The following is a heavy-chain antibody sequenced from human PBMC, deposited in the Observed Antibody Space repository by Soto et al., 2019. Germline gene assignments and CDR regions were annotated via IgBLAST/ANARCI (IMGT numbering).Heavy chain of an antibody. Sequence: QVQLQQWGAGLLKPSETLSLTCAVYGGSFSGYYWSWIRQPPGKGLEWIGEINHSGSTNYNPSLKSRVTISVDTSKNQFSLKLSSVTAADTAVYYCARGSIDDFWSGYYMGNWFDPWGQGTLVTVSS. CDR2: INHSGST. D-gene: IGHD3-3*01. V-gene: IGHV4-34*01. J-gene: IGHJ5*02. CDR1: GGSFSGYY. CDR3: ARGSIDDFWSGYYMGNWFDP.